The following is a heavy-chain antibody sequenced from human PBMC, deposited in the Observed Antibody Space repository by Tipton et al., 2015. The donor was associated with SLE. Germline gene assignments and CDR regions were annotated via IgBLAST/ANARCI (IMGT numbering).Heavy chain of an antibody. Sequence: TLSLTCTVSGGSISSYYWSWIRQPPGKGLEWIGYIYYSGSTNYNPSLKSRLTISVDTSKNQFPLKLSSVTAADTAVYYCARGGPSGSYYDGSTTFDYWGQGTLVTVSS. CDR3: ARGGPSGSYYDGSTTFDY. V-gene: IGHV4-59*01. CDR2: IYYSGST. CDR1: GGSISSYY. J-gene: IGHJ4*02. D-gene: IGHD3-10*01.